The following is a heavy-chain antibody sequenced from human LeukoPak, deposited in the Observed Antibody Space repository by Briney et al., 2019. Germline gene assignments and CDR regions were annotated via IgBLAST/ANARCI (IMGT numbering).Heavy chain of an antibody. CDR1: GGSFSGYY. CDR3: ARLRSWYYSDY. CDR2: INHSGST. V-gene: IGHV4-34*01. D-gene: IGHD6-13*01. Sequence: SETLSLTCAVYGGSFSGYYWSWIRQPPGKGLEWIGEINHSGSTNYNPSLKSRVTISVDTSKNQFSLKLSSVTAANTAVYYCARLRSWYYSDYWGQGTLVTVSS. J-gene: IGHJ4*02.